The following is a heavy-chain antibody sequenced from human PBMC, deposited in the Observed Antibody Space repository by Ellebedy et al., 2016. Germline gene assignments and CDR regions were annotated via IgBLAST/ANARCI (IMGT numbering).Heavy chain of an antibody. Sequence: SVKVSCKASGFTFTSSAMQWVRQARGQRLEWIGWIVVGSGNTNYAQKFQERVTITRDMSTSTAYMELSSLRSEDTAVYYCAADIDYDILTGYFNWFDPWGQGTLVTVSS. CDR2: IVVGSGNT. CDR3: AADIDYDILTGYFNWFDP. CDR1: GFTFTSSA. J-gene: IGHJ5*02. D-gene: IGHD3-9*01. V-gene: IGHV1-58*02.